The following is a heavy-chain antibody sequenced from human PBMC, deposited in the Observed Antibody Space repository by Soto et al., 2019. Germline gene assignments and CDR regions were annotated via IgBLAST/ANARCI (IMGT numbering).Heavy chain of an antibody. CDR3: ARDVRYDSSGYDY. J-gene: IGHJ4*02. CDR2: IYYSGST. Sequence: SETLSLTCTVSGGSISSGDYYWSWIRQPPGKGLEWIGYIYYSGSTYYNPSLKSRVTISVDTSKNQFSLRLSSVTAADTAVYYCARDVRYDSSGYDYWGQGTLVTVSS. V-gene: IGHV4-30-4*01. CDR1: GGSISSGDYY. D-gene: IGHD3-22*01.